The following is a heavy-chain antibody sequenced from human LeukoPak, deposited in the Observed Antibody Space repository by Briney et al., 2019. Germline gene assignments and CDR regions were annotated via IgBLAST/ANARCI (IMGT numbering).Heavy chain of an antibody. CDR2: ISSSSSYI. CDR1: GFTFSSYS. CDR3: ARFFTDYGYSYYFDY. Sequence: PGGSLRLSCAASGFTFSSYSMNWVRQAPGKGLEWVSSISSSSSYIYYADSVKGRFTISRDNAKNSLYLQMNSLRAEDTAVYYCARFFTDYGYSYYFDYWGQGTLVTVSS. D-gene: IGHD5-18*01. V-gene: IGHV3-21*01. J-gene: IGHJ4*02.